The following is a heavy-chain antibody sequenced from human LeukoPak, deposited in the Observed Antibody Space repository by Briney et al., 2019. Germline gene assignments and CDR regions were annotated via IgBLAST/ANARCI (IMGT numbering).Heavy chain of an antibody. V-gene: IGHV4-39*01. CDR3: ARHGLGVDL. CDR2: FYKSGNT. CDR1: GGSINSGYYY. J-gene: IGHJ5*02. Sequence: SETLSLTCSVSGGSINSGYYYWGWIRQPPGKGLEWIGSFYKSGNTYYSPSLRSRVTISVDTSKTQFSVKLTSVTAADTGVYFCARHGLGVDLWGQGILVTVSA.